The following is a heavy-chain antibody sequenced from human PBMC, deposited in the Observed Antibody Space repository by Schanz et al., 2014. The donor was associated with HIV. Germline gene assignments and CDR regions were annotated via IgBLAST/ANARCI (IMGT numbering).Heavy chain of an antibody. CDR1: GGTFSSYA. J-gene: IGHJ4*02. Sequence: QVQVVQSGAEVKKPGSSVKVSCKASGGTFSSYAISWVRQAPGQGLEWMGGFIPIFGTANYAQKFQGRVTIIADESTSTAYMELRSLRSDDTAVYYCARVNKDIGGYYFDYWGQGTLVTVSS. V-gene: IGHV1-69*01. CDR3: ARVNKDIGGYYFDY. CDR2: FIPIFGTA. D-gene: IGHD2-15*01.